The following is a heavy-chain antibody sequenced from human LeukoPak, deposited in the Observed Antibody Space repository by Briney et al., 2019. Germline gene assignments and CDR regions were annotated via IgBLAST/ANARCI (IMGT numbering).Heavy chain of an antibody. CDR3: ARLGSRHGYNWGDL. J-gene: IGHJ5*02. CDR1: GYSFTSYW. Sequence: GESLKISCKGSGYSFTSYWIGWVRQMPGKGLEWMGIIYPGDSDTRYSPPFQGQVTISADKSISTAYVQWSSLKASDTAMYYCARLGSRHGYNWGDLWGQGTLVSVSS. V-gene: IGHV5-51*01. CDR2: IYPGDSDT. D-gene: IGHD5-24*01.